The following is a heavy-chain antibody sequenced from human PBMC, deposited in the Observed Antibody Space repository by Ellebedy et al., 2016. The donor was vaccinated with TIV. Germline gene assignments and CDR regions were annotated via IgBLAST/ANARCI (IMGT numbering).Heavy chain of an antibody. J-gene: IGHJ5*02. V-gene: IGHV4-4*02. Sequence: MPSETLSLTCGVSGGSIDSDNYWSWVRQPPGQGLELIGEVYRDGHTNYNPSLKSRVTISLDKSKNQLSLNLSSVTAADTAVYYCARDPTLPRGRFDPWGQGTLVTVSS. CDR1: GGSIDSDNY. CDR3: ARDPTLPRGRFDP. CDR2: VYRDGHT.